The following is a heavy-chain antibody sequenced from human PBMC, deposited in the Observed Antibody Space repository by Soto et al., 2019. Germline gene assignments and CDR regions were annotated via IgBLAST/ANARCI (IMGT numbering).Heavy chain of an antibody. CDR3: ARSPAHYSDYNKGGWFDP. V-gene: IGHV1-69*13. Sequence: SVKVSCKASGGTFSSYAISWVRQAPGQGLEWMGGIIPIFGTANYAQKFQGRVTITADESTSTAYMELSSLRSEDTAVYYCARSPAHYSDYNKGGWFDPWGQGTLVTVSS. J-gene: IGHJ5*02. D-gene: IGHD4-4*01. CDR2: IIPIFGTA. CDR1: GGTFSSYA.